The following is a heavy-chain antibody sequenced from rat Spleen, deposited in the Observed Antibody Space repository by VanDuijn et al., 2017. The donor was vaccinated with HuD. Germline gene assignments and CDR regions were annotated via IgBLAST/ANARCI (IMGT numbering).Heavy chain of an antibody. CDR1: EFSLTGNN. CDR3: TRSLYSSPLFDY. D-gene: IGHD1-2*01. V-gene: IGHV2-63*01. Sequence: QVQLKESGPGLVQPSQTLSLTCTVSEFSLTGNNIHWVRQPPGKGLEWMGRMRYDGDTSYNSALKSRLSISRDTSKNQVFLKMGSLQSDDTAIYYCTRSLYSSPLFDYWGQGVMVTVSS. CDR2: MRYDGDT. J-gene: IGHJ2*01.